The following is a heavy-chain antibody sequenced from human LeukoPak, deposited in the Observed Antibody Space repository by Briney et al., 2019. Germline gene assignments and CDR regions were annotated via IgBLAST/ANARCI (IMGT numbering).Heavy chain of an antibody. CDR2: IYKTGST. CDR3: VRGHALK. CDR1: GGSINSGSFY. J-gene: IGHJ4*02. V-gene: IGHV4-39*07. D-gene: IGHD3-16*01. Sequence: SETLSLTCTVSGGSINSGSFYWGWIRQPPGKGLEWIASIYKTGSTNYSPSLKSRVTISVDTSENQFSLKLTSATAADTAVYYCVRGHALKWGLGTLVTVSS.